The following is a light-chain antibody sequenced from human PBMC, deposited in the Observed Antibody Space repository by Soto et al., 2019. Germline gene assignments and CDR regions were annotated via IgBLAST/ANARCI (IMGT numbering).Light chain of an antibody. Sequence: QSALTQPASVSGSPGQSITISCTGTSSDVGGYNYVSWYQQHPGKAPKLMIYDVSNRPSGVSNRFSGSKSGNTASLTISGLQAEDEADYCCSSYTSSSPRPYVFGTGTKLTVL. CDR3: SSYTSSSPRPYV. CDR2: DVS. V-gene: IGLV2-14*01. J-gene: IGLJ1*01. CDR1: SSDVGGYNY.